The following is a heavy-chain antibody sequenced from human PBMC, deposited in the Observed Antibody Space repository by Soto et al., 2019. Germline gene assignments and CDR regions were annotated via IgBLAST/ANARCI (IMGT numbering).Heavy chain of an antibody. J-gene: IGHJ3*02. CDR2: ISGSGGST. CDR1: GFTFSSYA. V-gene: IGHV3-23*01. Sequence: GGSLRLSCAASGFTFSSYAMSWVRQAPGKGLEWVSAISGSGGSTYYADSVKGRFTISRDNSKNTLYLQMNSLRAEDTAVYYCAKSLYQDIVVVPAADAFDIWGQGTMVTVSS. D-gene: IGHD2-2*01. CDR3: AKSLYQDIVVVPAADAFDI.